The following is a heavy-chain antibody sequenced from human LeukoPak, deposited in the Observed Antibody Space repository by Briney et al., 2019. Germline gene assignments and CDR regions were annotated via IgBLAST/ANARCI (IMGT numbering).Heavy chain of an antibody. V-gene: IGHV1-18*01. CDR2: ISAYNGNT. Sequence: GASVKVSCKASGYTFTSYGISWVRQAPGQGLEWMGWISAYNGNTNYAQKLQGRVTMTTDTSTSIAYMELRSLRSDDTAVYYCARPRPHSIYGDYDGIDYWGQGTLVTVSS. D-gene: IGHD4-17*01. J-gene: IGHJ4*02. CDR3: ARPRPHSIYGDYDGIDY. CDR1: GYTFTSYG.